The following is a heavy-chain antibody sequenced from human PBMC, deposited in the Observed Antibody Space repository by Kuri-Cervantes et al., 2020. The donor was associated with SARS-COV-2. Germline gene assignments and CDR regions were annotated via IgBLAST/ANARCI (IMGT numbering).Heavy chain of an antibody. CDR3: ARLGKNCTNGICNTYHHYYMDV. Sequence: SETLSLTCTVSGCSIRTYYWGWIRQPPGKGLEWIGYIYYSGSTNYNPPLKSRVTVSVDTSKNQFFLKLSSVTAADTAVYYCARLGKNCTNGICNTYHHYYMDVWGKGTTVTVSS. V-gene: IGHV4-59*01. CDR1: GCSIRTYY. D-gene: IGHD2-8*01. J-gene: IGHJ6*03. CDR2: IYYSGST.